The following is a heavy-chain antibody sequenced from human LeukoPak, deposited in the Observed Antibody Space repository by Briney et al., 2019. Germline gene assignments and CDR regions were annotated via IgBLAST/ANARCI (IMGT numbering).Heavy chain of an antibody. J-gene: IGHJ4*02. CDR3: ARGADEWNPPMAY. Sequence: SETLSLTCTVSGVSINTYYWNWIRQPAGKGLEWIGLIYSSGSVNYNPSLKSRVTLSVDTSKNQFSLNLRSVTAADTAVYFCARGADEWNPPMAYWGRGIPVTVSS. D-gene: IGHD1-1*01. CDR1: GVSINTYY. V-gene: IGHV4-4*07. CDR2: IYSSGSV.